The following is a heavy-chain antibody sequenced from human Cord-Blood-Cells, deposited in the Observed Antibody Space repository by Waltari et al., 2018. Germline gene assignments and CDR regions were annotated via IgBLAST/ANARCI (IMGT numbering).Heavy chain of an antibody. Sequence: QVQLVQSEAEVKKPVSSGQAACKAPGGTFSSYATRWVRQAPGQGLEWMGGIIPIFGTANYAQKFQGRVTITADKSTSTAYMELSSLRSEDTAVYYCARQSSNYQFDYWGQGTLVTVSS. V-gene: IGHV1-69*06. CDR2: IIPIFGTA. CDR1: GGTFSSYA. CDR3: ARQSSNYQFDY. D-gene: IGHD4-4*01. J-gene: IGHJ4*02.